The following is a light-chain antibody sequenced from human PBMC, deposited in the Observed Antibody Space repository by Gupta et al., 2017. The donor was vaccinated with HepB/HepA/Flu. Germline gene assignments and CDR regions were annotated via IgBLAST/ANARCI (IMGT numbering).Light chain of an antibody. CDR2: DVS. V-gene: IGLV2-14*04. Sequence: ITISCTGTSSDVGGYKYVSWYQQHPGKAPKLMIYDVSNRPSGVSNRFSGSKSGNTASLTISGLQAEDEADYYCSSYTSSNTLHVVFGGGTKLTVL. CDR1: SSDVGGYKY. CDR3: SSYTSSNTLHVV. J-gene: IGLJ2*01.